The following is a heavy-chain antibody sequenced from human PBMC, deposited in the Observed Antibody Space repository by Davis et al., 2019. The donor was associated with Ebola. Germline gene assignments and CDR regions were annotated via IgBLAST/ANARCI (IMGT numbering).Heavy chain of an antibody. V-gene: IGHV4-59*01. J-gene: IGHJ4*02. D-gene: IGHD3-22*01. CDR3: AREFGHYYDSTGYGYFDY. Sequence: PSETLTLTCPVSGASITSYYWTWIRQPPGKGLEYIGHIHYTGSTNYNPSLKSRVTISVDTSKNQFSLKLRSVTEANTAVYYWAREFGHYYDSTGYGYFDYGCLGSVVTVSS. CDR2: IHYTGST. CDR1: GASITSYY.